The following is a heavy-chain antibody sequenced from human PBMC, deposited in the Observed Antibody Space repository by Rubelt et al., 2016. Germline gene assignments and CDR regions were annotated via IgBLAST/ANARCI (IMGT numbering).Heavy chain of an antibody. CDR1: GFIFGDYA. Sequence: SGQPGRSLRLSCTASGFIFGDYAMHWVRQSPGKGLEWVSGITWNSGSIDYADSVKGRFTISRDKPKNALSLQMNSLRPEDTAVYYCTRDGGRSYEMDNWGQGTLVTVSS. D-gene: IGHD1-26*01. V-gene: IGHV3-9*01. CDR3: TRDGGRSYEMDN. CDR2: ITWNSGSI. J-gene: IGHJ4*02.